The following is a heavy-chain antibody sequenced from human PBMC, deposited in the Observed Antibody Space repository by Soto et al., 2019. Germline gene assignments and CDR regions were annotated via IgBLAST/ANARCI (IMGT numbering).Heavy chain of an antibody. CDR3: VKTRLAGGFVY. Sequence: EVQLLDSGGGLVQPGGSLRLSCAASGFTFNNYAMSWVRQAPGKGLEWVSSISASGGSTNYADSVKGRFTISRDNSENTVYLQMNSLRAEDTAVYYCVKTRLAGGFVYWGQGSLVTVSS. D-gene: IGHD3-16*01. V-gene: IGHV3-23*01. CDR2: ISASGGST. CDR1: GFTFNNYA. J-gene: IGHJ4*02.